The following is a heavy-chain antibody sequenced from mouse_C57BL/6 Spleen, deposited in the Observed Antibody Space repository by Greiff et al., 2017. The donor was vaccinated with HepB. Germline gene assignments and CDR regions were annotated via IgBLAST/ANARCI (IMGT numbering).Heavy chain of an antibody. J-gene: IGHJ2*01. D-gene: IGHD1-1*01. CDR3: ARLYYYGSLDY. Sequence: QVQLQQPGAELVRPGSSVKLSCKASGYTFTSYWMHWVKQRPIQGLEWIGNIDPSDSETHYNQKFKDKATLTVAKSSSTAYMQLSSLTSEDSAVYYCARLYYYGSLDYWGQGTTLTVSS. V-gene: IGHV1-52*01. CDR2: IDPSDSET. CDR1: GYTFTSYW.